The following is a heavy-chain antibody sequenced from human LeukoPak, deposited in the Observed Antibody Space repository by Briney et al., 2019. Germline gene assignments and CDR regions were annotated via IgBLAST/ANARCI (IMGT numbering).Heavy chain of an antibody. CDR2: IYYSGST. D-gene: IGHD3-9*01. CDR3: ARANNDILTGYYNYYMDV. J-gene: IGHJ6*03. CDR1: GGPISTYY. Sequence: SETLSLTCTVSGGPISTYYWSWIRQPPGKGLQWIAYIYYSGSTNYNPSLKSRVTISVDTSKNQFSLKLSSVTAADTAVYYCARANNDILTGYYNYYMDVWGKGTTVTVSS. V-gene: IGHV4-59*01.